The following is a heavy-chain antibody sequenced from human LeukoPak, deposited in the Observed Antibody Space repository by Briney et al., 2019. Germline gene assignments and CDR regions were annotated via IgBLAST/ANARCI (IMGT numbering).Heavy chain of an antibody. D-gene: IGHD4/OR15-4a*01. CDR3: ARVMDTGYGGKLLGYYYYMDV. CDR2: IYHSGRT. CDR1: GYSISSGYY. J-gene: IGHJ6*03. Sequence: PSETLSLTCTVSGYSISSGYYWGWIRQPPGKGLEWIGSIYHSGRTFYNPSLKSRVTISVDTSKNQFSLKLSSVTAADTAVYYCARVMDTGYGGKLLGYYYYMDVWGKGTTVTVSS. V-gene: IGHV4-38-2*02.